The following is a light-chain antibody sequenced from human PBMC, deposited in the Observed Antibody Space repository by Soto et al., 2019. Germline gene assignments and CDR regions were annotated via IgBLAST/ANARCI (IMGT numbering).Light chain of an antibody. J-gene: IGLJ2*01. CDR3: TAWDDSLSGPV. V-gene: IGLV1-47*01. CDR1: SSNIGSKY. Sequence: QSVLTQPPSASGTPGQRVTISCSGSSSNIGSKYVYWYQQLPGTAPKLLIYRNNQRPSGVPDRFSGYKSGTSASLAISGLRSEVEADYYCTAWDDSLSGPVFGGGTKLTV. CDR2: RNN.